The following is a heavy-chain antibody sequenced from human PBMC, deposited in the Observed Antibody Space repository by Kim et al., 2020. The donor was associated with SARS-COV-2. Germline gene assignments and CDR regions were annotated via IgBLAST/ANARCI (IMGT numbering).Heavy chain of an antibody. J-gene: IGHJ3*02. CDR3: ARGLLGLGAFDI. V-gene: IGHV4-39*07. D-gene: IGHD3-16*01. CDR1: GGSISSSSYY. CDR2: IYYSGST. Sequence: SETLSLTCTVSGGSISSSSYYWGWIRQPPGKGLEWIGSIYYSGSTYYNPSLKSRVTISVDTSKNQFSLKLSSVTAADTAVYYCARGLLGLGAFDIWGQGTMVTITS.